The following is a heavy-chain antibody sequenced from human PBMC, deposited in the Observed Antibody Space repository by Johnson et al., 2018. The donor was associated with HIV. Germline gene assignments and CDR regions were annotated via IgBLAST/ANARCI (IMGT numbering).Heavy chain of an antibody. CDR3: AKYHDYYDSSGSAFDI. Sequence: QMLLVESGGGVVQPGRSLRLSCEASGFTFSSYGMHWVRQAPGKGLEWVAAISYDGSNKYYADSVKGRFTISRYNSKTTLYLQMNSLRAEDTAVYYCAKYHDYYDSSGSAFDIWGQGTMVTVSS. V-gene: IGHV3-30*19. CDR1: GFTFSSYG. CDR2: ISYDGSNK. D-gene: IGHD3-22*01. J-gene: IGHJ3*02.